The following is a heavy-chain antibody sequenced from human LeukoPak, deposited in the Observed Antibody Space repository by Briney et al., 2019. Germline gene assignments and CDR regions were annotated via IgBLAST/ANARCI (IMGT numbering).Heavy chain of an antibody. V-gene: IGHV3-21*04. CDR2: ISASRRYI. CDR3: ARDMDSSGYPDY. Sequence: GGSLRLSCEASGFIFSNYDMRWVRQAPGKGLEWVSYISASRRYINYADSVKSRFTISRDNAKNSLYLQMNSLRAEDTALYYCARDMDSSGYPDYWGQGTLVTVSS. CDR1: GFIFSNYD. J-gene: IGHJ4*02. D-gene: IGHD3-22*01.